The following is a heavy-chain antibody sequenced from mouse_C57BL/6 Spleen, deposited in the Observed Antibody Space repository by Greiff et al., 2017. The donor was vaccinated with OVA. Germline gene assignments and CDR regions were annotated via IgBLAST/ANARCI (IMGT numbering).Heavy chain of an antibody. CDR1: GYTFTSYG. V-gene: IGHV1-81*01. CDR2: IYPRSGNT. J-gene: IGHJ4*01. CDR3: ARSGYYYGSRDYAMDY. D-gene: IGHD1-1*01. Sequence: VQGVESGAELARPGASVKLSCKASGYTFTSYGISWVKQRTGQGLEWIGEIYPRSGNTYYNEKFKGKATLTADKSSSTAYMELRSLTSEDSAVYFCARSGYYYGSRDYAMDYWGQGTSVTVSS.